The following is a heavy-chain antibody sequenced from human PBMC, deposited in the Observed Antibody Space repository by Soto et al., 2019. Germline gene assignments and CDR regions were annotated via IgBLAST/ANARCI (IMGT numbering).Heavy chain of an antibody. CDR2: IYHSGST. J-gene: IGHJ5*02. D-gene: IGHD3-3*01. CDR3: ARAYAYDFWDRLFGP. V-gene: IGHV4-30-2*01. CDR1: GGSISSGGYS. Sequence: TLSLTCAVSGGSISSGGYSWRWIRQPPGKGLEWIGYIYHSGSTYYNPSLKSRVTISVDRSKNQFSLKLSSVSAADTSVYYCARAYAYDFWDRLFGPWGQGTLVTVSS.